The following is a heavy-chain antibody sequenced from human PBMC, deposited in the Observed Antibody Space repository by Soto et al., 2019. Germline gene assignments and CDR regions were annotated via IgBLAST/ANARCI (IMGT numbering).Heavy chain of an antibody. CDR1: GGSISSYY. Sequence: PSETLSLTCTVSGGSISSYYWSWIRQPPGKGLEWIGYIYYSGSTNYNPSLKSRVTISVDTSKNQFSLKLSSVTAADTAVYYCARTNIAAAGPYYYGMDVWGQGATVTVSS. CDR3: ARTNIAAAGPYYYGMDV. CDR2: IYYSGST. V-gene: IGHV4-59*01. J-gene: IGHJ6*02. D-gene: IGHD6-13*01.